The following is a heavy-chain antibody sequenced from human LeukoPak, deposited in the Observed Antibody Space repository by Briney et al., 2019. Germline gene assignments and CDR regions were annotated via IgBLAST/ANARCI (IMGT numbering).Heavy chain of an antibody. CDR1: GFTFSSYW. CDR2: IKQDGSEK. D-gene: IGHD3-3*01. V-gene: IGHV3-7*01. J-gene: IGHJ4*02. Sequence: GGSLRLSCAASGFTFSSYWMSWVRQAPGKGLEWVANIKQDGSEKYYVDSVKGRFTISRDNAKNSLYLQMNSLRAEETAVYYCARGYYDFWSGYFDYWGQGTLVTVSS. CDR3: ARGYYDFWSGYFDY.